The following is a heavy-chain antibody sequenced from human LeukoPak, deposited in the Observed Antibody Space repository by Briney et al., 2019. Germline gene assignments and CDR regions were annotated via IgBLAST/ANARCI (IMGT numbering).Heavy chain of an antibody. CDR2: IWYDGSKK. V-gene: IGHV3-33*01. D-gene: IGHD2-15*01. CDR1: GFTFSSYG. Sequence: GGSLRLSCAASGFTFSSYGMHWVRQAPGKGLEWVAVIWYDGSKKYYGDSVKGRFTISRDNSKNTLYLQMNSLRAEDTAVYYCARDQLGYCSGGSCYPFDYWGQGTLVTVSS. CDR3: ARDQLGYCSGGSCYPFDY. J-gene: IGHJ4*02.